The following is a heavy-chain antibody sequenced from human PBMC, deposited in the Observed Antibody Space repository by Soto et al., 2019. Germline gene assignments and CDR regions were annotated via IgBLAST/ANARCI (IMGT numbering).Heavy chain of an antibody. Sequence: QITLKESGPTLVKPTQTLTLACSFSGFSLSTSGVGVGWIRQPPGKALEWLALIYWDDDKRYSPSLKNRLTNTKDTSKNQVVHTMTNMNPVDTATYYCAHFTGRYCRGGSCYDCWGQGTLVTVSS. D-gene: IGHD2-15*01. CDR2: IYWDDDK. J-gene: IGHJ4*02. CDR1: GFSLSTSGVG. V-gene: IGHV2-5*02. CDR3: AHFTGRYCRGGSCYDC.